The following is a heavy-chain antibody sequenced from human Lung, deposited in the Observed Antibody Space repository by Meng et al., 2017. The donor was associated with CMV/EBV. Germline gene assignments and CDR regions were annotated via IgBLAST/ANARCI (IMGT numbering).Heavy chain of an antibody. CDR2: VYHSGST. CDR3: ARATIAAATMNWFDS. D-gene: IGHD6-25*01. V-gene: IGHV4-4*02. J-gene: IGHJ5*01. Sequence: SETLSLTCALSGGSISSGHWWSWVRQPPLKGLEWIGEVYHSGSTNYNPSLKSRVTISLDKSKNHFSLKLTSVTAADTAVYYCARATIAAATMNWFDSWGQGAXVTVYS. CDR1: GGSISSGHW.